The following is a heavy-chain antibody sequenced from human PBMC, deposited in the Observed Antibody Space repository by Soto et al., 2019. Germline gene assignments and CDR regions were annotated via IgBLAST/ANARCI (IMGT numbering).Heavy chain of an antibody. CDR1: GFTFSRNT. Sequence: PGGSLRLSCVTSGFTFSRNTMNWVRQAPGKGLEWVASITSSGSYVYYADSVKGRFSASRDNAKNSLSLQMDSLRPDDTATYFCVKDEGIEAMDVWGQGTTVTVSS. CDR3: VKDEGIEAMDV. D-gene: IGHD3-3*02. CDR2: ITSSGSYV. V-gene: IGHV3-21*01. J-gene: IGHJ6*02.